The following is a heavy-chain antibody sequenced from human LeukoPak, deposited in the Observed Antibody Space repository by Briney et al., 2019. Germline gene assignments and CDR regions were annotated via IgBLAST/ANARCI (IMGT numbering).Heavy chain of an antibody. CDR2: INPNSGGT. D-gene: IGHD5-18*01. CDR3: ARGRLKTWIQRQPTKYYFDY. V-gene: IGHV1-2*02. Sequence: ASVKVSCKASGYTFTGYYMHWVRQAPGQGLEWMGWINPNSGGTNYAQKFQGRVTMTRNTSISTAYMELSSLRSEDTAVYYCARGRLKTWIQRQPTKYYFDYWGQGTLVTVSS. J-gene: IGHJ4*02. CDR1: GYTFTGYY.